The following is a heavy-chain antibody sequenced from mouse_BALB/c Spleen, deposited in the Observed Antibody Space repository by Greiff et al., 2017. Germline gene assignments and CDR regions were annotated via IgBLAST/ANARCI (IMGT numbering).Heavy chain of an antibody. CDR2: ISSGGGST. Sequence: EVKLVESGGGLVKPGGSLKLSCAASGFAFSSYDMSWVRQTPEKRLEWVAYISSGGGSTYYPDTVKGRFTISRDNAKNTLYLQMSSLKSEDTAMYYCARLTSWFAYWGQGTLVTVSA. J-gene: IGHJ3*01. CDR1: GFAFSSYD. V-gene: IGHV5-12-1*01. CDR3: ARLTSWFAY. D-gene: IGHD1-3*01.